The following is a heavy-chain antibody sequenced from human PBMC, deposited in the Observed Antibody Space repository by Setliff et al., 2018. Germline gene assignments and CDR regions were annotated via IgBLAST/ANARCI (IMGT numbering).Heavy chain of an antibody. V-gene: IGHV1-46*03. CDR3: ARDRYYNSWSGTSITAPHDAFDI. Sequence: ASVKVSCKASGYTFTLYYLHWVRQAPGQGLEWMGIINPSGGLTRYAQKFQGRVTMTRDTSTSTVYMEVSSLRSEDTAVYYCARDRYYNSWSGTSITAPHDAFDIWGQGTMVTVSS. J-gene: IGHJ3*02. D-gene: IGHD3-3*01. CDR1: GYTFTLYY. CDR2: INPSGGLT.